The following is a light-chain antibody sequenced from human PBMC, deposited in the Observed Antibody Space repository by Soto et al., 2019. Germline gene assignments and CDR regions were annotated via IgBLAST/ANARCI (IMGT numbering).Light chain of an antibody. J-gene: IGLJ3*02. CDR2: LNSDGSH. Sequence: QSVLTQSPSASASLGASVELTCTLSSGHSSYAIAWHQQQPEKGPRYLMKLNSDGSHSKGDGIPDRFSGSSSGAERYLTISSLQSEYEADYYCQTWGTGIWVFGGGTKLTVL. CDR3: QTWGTGIWV. CDR1: SGHSSYA. V-gene: IGLV4-69*01.